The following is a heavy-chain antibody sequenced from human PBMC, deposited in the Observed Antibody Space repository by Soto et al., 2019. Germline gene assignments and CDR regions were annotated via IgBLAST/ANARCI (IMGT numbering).Heavy chain of an antibody. D-gene: IGHD3-22*01. CDR2: IYYSGST. CDR3: ARLGHVYYYDSSGYREYFQH. J-gene: IGHJ1*01. V-gene: IGHV4-59*01. Sequence: SDTLSLTCTVSGGSISIYYWSWIRQPPGKGLEWIGYIYYSGSTNYNPSLKSRVTISVDTSKNQFSLKLSSVTAADTAVYYCARLGHVYYYDSSGYREYFQHWGQGTLVTVSS. CDR1: GGSISIYY.